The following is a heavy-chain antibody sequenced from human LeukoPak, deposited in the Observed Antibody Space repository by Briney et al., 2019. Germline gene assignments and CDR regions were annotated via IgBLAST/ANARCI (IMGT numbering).Heavy chain of an antibody. D-gene: IGHD2-2*01. V-gene: IGHV3-9*03. CDR3: AKDIKIFSTAFDI. J-gene: IGHJ3*02. CDR1: GFTFDDYA. Sequence: PGGSLRLPCAASGFTFDDYAMHWVRQAPGKGLEWVSGISWNSGSIGYADSVKGRFTISRDNAKNSLYLQMNSLRAEDMALYYCAKDIKIFSTAFDIWGQGTMVTVSS. CDR2: ISWNSGSI.